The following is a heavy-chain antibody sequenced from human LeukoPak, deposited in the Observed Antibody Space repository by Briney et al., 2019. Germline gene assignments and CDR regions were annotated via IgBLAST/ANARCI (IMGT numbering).Heavy chain of an antibody. V-gene: IGHV4-34*01. CDR2: INHSGST. Sequence: PSETLSLTCAVYGVSFSGYYWSWIRQPPGKGLEWIGEINHSGSTNYNPSLKSRVTISVDTSKNQFSLKLSSVTAADTAVYYCARVPEYYDFWSGYLYYYYYGMDVWGQGTTVTVSS. CDR1: GVSFSGYY. D-gene: IGHD3-3*01. J-gene: IGHJ6*02. CDR3: ARVPEYYDFWSGYLYYYYYGMDV.